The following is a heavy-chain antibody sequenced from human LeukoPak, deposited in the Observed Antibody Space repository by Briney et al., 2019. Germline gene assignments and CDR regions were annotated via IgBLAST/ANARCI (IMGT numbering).Heavy chain of an antibody. J-gene: IGHJ2*01. CDR3: ARMRGYSLGYWYLDV. CDR1: GYTFTSHD. D-gene: IGHD5-18*01. V-gene: IGHV1-8*01. Sequence: APVKVSCKAAGYTFTSHDINWVRQAAGQGLEWMGWMNPTSGYTGYAQKFQGRITLTRDTSISTAYMELSSLRSDDTAVYYCARMRGYSLGYWYLDVWGRGTLVSVSS. CDR2: MNPTSGYT.